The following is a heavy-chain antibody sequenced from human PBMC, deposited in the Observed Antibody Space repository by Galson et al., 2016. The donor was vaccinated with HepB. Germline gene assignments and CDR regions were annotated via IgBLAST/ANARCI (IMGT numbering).Heavy chain of an antibody. CDR1: DGSVGSSSYY. Sequence: SETLSLTCSVSDGSVGSSSYYWGWIRQPPGKGLEWIGSVFYSGSAYFNLSLKSRVTISVDTSKNQFSLKLRSVTAADTAVYYCARHDGNVRPYYFDHWGQGTLVTVSS. CDR3: ARHDGNVRPYYFDH. CDR2: VFYSGSA. J-gene: IGHJ4*02. V-gene: IGHV4-39*01. D-gene: IGHD1-14*01.